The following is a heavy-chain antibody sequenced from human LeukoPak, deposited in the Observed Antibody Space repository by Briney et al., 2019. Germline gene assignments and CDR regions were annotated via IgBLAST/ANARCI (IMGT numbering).Heavy chain of an antibody. Sequence: PGGSLRLSCAASVFTFSIYEMNCVPHAPGKGLEWGSYISSSGSTIYYADSVKGRFTISRDNAKNSLYLQMNSLRAEDTAVYYCAELGITMIGGVWGKGTTVTIS. V-gene: IGHV3-48*03. D-gene: IGHD3-10*02. J-gene: IGHJ6*03. CDR1: VFTFSIYE. CDR2: ISSSGSTI. CDR3: AELGITMIGGV.